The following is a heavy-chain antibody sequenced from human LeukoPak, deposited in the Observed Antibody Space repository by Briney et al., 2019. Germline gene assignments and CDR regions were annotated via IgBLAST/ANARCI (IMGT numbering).Heavy chain of an antibody. CDR3: ARGIYGDYPPGY. Sequence: SGGSLRLSCAASGFTFSSYEMNWVRQAPGKGLEWVSYISSSGSTIYYADSVKGRFTISRDNAKNSLYLQMNSLRAEDTAVYYCARGIYGDYPPGYWGQGTLVTVSS. CDR2: ISSSGSTI. D-gene: IGHD4-17*01. CDR1: GFTFSSYE. J-gene: IGHJ4*02. V-gene: IGHV3-48*03.